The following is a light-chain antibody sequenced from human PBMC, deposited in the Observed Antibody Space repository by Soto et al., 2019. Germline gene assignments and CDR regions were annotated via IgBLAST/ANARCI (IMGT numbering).Light chain of an antibody. CDR1: QSVRSD. CDR2: DAS. J-gene: IGKJ4*01. Sequence: EIVLTQSPATLSLSPGERATLSCRASQSVRSDLAWYQQKPGKAPRLLNYDASNRATGIPARFSGSGSGTYYPLTIRNLEPEDFAVYYCQYRRNWPPPLTNGGETKVEIK. CDR3: QYRRNWPPPLT. V-gene: IGKV3-11*01.